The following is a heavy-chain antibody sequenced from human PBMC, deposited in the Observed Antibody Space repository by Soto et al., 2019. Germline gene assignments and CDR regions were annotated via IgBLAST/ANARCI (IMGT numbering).Heavy chain of an antibody. V-gene: IGHV3-9*01. CDR3: AKAFPYCSSTSCSYYYYYMDV. D-gene: IGHD2-2*01. J-gene: IGHJ6*03. CDR1: GFTFDDYA. Sequence: GGSLRLSCAASGFTFDDYAMHWVRQAPGKGLEWVSGISWNSGSIGYADSVKGRFTISRDNAKNSLYLQMNSLRAEDTALYYCAKAFPYCSSTSCSYYYYYMDVWSKGTTVIVSS. CDR2: ISWNSGSI.